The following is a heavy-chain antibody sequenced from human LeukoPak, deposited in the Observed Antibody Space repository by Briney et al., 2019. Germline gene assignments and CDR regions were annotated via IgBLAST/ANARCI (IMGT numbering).Heavy chain of an antibody. CDR3: ARALITGTTLDY. D-gene: IGHD1-7*01. CDR1: GFTFSSYA. J-gene: IGHJ4*02. CDR2: ISYDGSNK. V-gene: IGHV3-30-3*01. Sequence: GGSLRLSCAASGFTFSSYAMHWVRQAPGKGLEWVAVISYDGSNKYYADSVKGRFTISRDNSKNTLYLRMNSLRAEDTAVYYCARALITGTTLDYWGQGTLVTVSS.